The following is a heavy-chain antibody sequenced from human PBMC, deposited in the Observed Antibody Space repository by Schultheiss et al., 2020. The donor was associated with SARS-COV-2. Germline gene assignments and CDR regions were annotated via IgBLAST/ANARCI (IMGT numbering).Heavy chain of an antibody. CDR3: ARVFVDGYNYFDY. Sequence: GESLKISCAASGFTFSSYEMNWVRQAPGKGLEWVSSISSSSSYIYYADSVKGRFTISRDNAKNSLYLQMNSLRAEDTAVYYCARVFVDGYNYFDYWGQGTLVTVSS. J-gene: IGHJ4*02. CDR2: ISSSSSYI. V-gene: IGHV3-21*01. CDR1: GFTFSSYE. D-gene: IGHD5-24*01.